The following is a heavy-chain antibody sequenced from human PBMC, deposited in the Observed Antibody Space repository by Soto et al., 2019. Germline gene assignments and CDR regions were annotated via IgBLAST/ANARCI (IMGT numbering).Heavy chain of an antibody. Sequence: SETLSLTCAVYGGSFSGYYWSWIRQPPGKGLEWIGEINHSGSTNCNPSLKSRVTISVDTSKNQFSLKLSSVTAADTAVYYCARNSRLHYYYYYGMDVWGQGTTVTVSS. D-gene: IGHD6-13*01. V-gene: IGHV4-34*01. CDR1: GGSFSGYY. CDR3: ARNSRLHYYYYYGMDV. J-gene: IGHJ6*02. CDR2: INHSGST.